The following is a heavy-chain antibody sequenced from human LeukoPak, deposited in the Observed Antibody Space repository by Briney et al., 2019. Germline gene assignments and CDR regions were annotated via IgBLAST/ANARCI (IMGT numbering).Heavy chain of an antibody. V-gene: IGHV5-51*01. Sequence: GESLKISCKTSGYSFSSYWIGWVRQTPAKGLEWMGIIYPGDSETRNSPSFRGQVTISADKSISTAYLQWSSLKASDTAMYYCARPARRGSGSYFEWGQGTLVTVSS. CDR3: ARPARRGSGSYFE. J-gene: IGHJ4*02. CDR1: GYSFSSYW. CDR2: IYPGDSET. D-gene: IGHD3-10*01.